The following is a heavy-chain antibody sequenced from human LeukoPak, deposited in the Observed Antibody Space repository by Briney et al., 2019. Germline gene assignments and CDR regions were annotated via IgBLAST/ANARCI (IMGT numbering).Heavy chain of an antibody. CDR1: GYTFTSYG. CDR3: ARDCSSTSCPHYFDY. D-gene: IGHD2-2*01. Sequence: ASVKVSRKASGYTFTSYGISWVRQAPGQGLEWMGWISAYNGNTNYAQKLQGRVTMTTDTSTSTAYMEVRSLRSDDTAVYYCARDCSSTSCPHYFDYWGQGTLVTVSS. CDR2: ISAYNGNT. V-gene: IGHV1-18*01. J-gene: IGHJ4*02.